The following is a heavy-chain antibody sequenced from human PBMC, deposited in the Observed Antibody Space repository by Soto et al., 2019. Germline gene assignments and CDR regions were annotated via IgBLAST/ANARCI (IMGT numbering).Heavy chain of an antibody. V-gene: IGHV3-23*01. D-gene: IGHD5-12*01. J-gene: IGHJ3*01. CDR3: VREGRGYFDF. CDR2: IGGRGNSA. Sequence: GSLRLSCAASGFIFTNYAMNWVRQAPGKGLEWVSVIGGRGNSAYYADSVQGRFTISRDNSKNTLSLQMSSMTADDTAIYSCVREGRGYFDFWGRGTMVTVSS. CDR1: GFIFTNYA.